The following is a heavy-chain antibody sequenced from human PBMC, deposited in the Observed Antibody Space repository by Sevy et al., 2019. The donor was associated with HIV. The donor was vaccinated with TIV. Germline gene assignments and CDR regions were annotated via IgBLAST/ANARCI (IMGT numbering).Heavy chain of an antibody. D-gene: IGHD3-22*01. CDR1: GFTFSDYY. J-gene: IGHJ4*02. CDR3: ARDLRRYYYDTSAYYDY. CDR2: ITSSGSTI. Sequence: GGSLRLSCAASGFTFSDYYMSWIRQAPGKGLEWVSYITSSGSTIYYADSVRGRFTISRDNAKNSLYLQMNSLKAEDTAVYYCARDLRRYYYDTSAYYDYWGQGTLVTISS. V-gene: IGHV3-11*01.